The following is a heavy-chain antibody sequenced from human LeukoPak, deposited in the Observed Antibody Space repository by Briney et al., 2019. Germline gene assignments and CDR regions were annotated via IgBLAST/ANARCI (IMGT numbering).Heavy chain of an antibody. J-gene: IGHJ3*02. CDR2: ILNDGSQE. V-gene: IGHV3-33*01. CDR3: ARDDALGDNALDI. CDR1: GFTFSIYG. D-gene: IGHD3-16*01. Sequence: GRSLRLSCAASGFTFSIYGMHWVRQAPGKGLEWVAVILNDGSQEKYADSVKGRFTISRDNSKNTLFLQMNSLRAEDTAVYYCARDDALGDNALDIWGQGTMVTVSS.